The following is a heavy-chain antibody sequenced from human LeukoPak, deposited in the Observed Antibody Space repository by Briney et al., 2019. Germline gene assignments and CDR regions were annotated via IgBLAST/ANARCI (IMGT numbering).Heavy chain of an antibody. CDR1: GGSISSSSYY. Sequence: SETLSLTCTVSGGSISSSSYYWGWIRQPPGKGLEWIGSIYYSGSTYYNPSLKSRVTISVDTSKNQFSLKLSSVTAADTAVYYCARHYREWSGFDYWGQGTLVTVSS. J-gene: IGHJ4*02. D-gene: IGHD3-3*01. V-gene: IGHV4-39*01. CDR3: ARHYREWSGFDY. CDR2: IYYSGST.